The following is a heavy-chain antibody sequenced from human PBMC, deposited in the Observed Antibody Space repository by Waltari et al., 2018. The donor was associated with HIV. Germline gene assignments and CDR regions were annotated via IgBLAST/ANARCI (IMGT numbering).Heavy chain of an antibody. Sequence: EVQLVQSGAEVKKPGESLKISCKGSGYSFTNYWIGWVRQMPGKGLEWVGIINPDDSDTRYNPSFRGQVAISADKSISTAYLQCSSLKASDTAMYYCARLRVGRRYDSSAYWVDYWGQGTLVTVSS. CDR3: ARLRVGRRYDSSAYWVDY. J-gene: IGHJ4*01. CDR1: GYSFTNYW. D-gene: IGHD3-22*01. CDR2: INPDDSDT. V-gene: IGHV5-51*01.